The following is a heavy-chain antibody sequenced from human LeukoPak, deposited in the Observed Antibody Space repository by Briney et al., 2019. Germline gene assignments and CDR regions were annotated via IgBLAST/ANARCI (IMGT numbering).Heavy chain of an antibody. Sequence: SETLSLTCTVSGGSISSYYWSWIRQPAGKGLEWIGRIYTSGSTSYNPSLKSRVTMSVDTSKNQFSLKLSSVTAADTAVYYCARNESLTMVRGVNIPGAFDIWGQGTMVTVSS. D-gene: IGHD3-10*01. CDR3: ARNESLTMVRGVNIPGAFDI. CDR1: GGSISSYY. V-gene: IGHV4-4*07. CDR2: IYTSGST. J-gene: IGHJ3*02.